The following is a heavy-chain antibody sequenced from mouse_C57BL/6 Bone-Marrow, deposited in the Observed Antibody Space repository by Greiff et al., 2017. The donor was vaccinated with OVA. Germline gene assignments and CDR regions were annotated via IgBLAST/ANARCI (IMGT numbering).Heavy chain of an antibody. V-gene: IGHV5-6-5*01. Sequence: EVQVVESGGGLVKPGGSLKLSCAASGFTFSSYAMSWVRQTPEKRLEWVASISSGGSTYYPDSVKGRFTISRDNARNILYLQMSSLRSEDTAMYYCARVDYDRAYAMDYWGQGTSVTVSS. CDR3: ARVDYDRAYAMDY. J-gene: IGHJ4*01. CDR1: GFTFSSYA. CDR2: ISSGGST. D-gene: IGHD2-4*01.